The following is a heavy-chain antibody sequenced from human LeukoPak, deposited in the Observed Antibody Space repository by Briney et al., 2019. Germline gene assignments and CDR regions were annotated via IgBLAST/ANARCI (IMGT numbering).Heavy chain of an antibody. Sequence: GGSLRLSCAASGFTFSRYSMNRVRQAPGKGREWVSYISSSSSYIYYADSVKGRFTISRDNAKNSLYLQMNSLRAEDTAVYYCARSSNCGGDCYAEGIVGYWGQGTLVTVSS. J-gene: IGHJ4*02. CDR2: ISSSSSYI. CDR1: GFTFSRYS. V-gene: IGHV3-21*01. D-gene: IGHD2-21*02. CDR3: ARSSNCGGDCYAEGIVGY.